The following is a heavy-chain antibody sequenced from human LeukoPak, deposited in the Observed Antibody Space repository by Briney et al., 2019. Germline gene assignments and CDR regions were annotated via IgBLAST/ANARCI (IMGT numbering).Heavy chain of an antibody. CDR2: INSDGSST. J-gene: IGHJ5*02. D-gene: IGHD4-17*01. CDR3: AREIDYGDGNWFDP. CDR1: GFTFSSYW. Sequence: GGSLRLSCAASGFTFSSYWMHWLRQAPGKGLVWVSRINSDGSSTSYADSVKGRFTISRDNAKNTLYLQMNSLRAEDTAVYYCAREIDYGDGNWFDPWGQGTLVTVSS. V-gene: IGHV3-74*01.